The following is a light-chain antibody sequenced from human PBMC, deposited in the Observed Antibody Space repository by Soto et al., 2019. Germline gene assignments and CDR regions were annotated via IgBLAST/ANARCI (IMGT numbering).Light chain of an antibody. CDR2: EVS. J-gene: IGLJ3*02. CDR1: SSDIGGYNY. V-gene: IGLV2-14*01. CDR3: SSYTTSTPWV. Sequence: QSALTQPASVSGSPGQSITISCTGTSSDIGGYNYVSWYQQHPGKAPKLMIFEVSDRPSGVSNRFSGSKSDNTASLTISGLQAEDEAHYYCSSYTTSTPWVFGGGTKLTVL.